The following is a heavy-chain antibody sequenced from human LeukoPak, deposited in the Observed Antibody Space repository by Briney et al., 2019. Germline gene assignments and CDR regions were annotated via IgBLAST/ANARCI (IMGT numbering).Heavy chain of an antibody. D-gene: IGHD3-10*01. V-gene: IGHV3-53*01. CDR2: ICTGGNT. CDR1: GFTVSSNY. J-gene: IGHJ4*02. CDR3: SLLWFRELLRADSYLIDY. Sequence: PGGSLRLSCAASGFTVSSNYMSWVRQAPGRGLEWVSVICTGGNTHYADSVKGRFTISRDISKNTVCLQMNSLRAEDTAVYYCSLLWFRELLRADSYLIDYWGQGIRVTVSS.